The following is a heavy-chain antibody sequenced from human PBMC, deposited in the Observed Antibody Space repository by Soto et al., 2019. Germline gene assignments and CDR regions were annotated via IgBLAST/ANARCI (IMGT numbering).Heavy chain of an antibody. V-gene: IGHV4-59*01. J-gene: IGHJ5*02. Sequence: SETLSLTCTVSGGSISSYYWSWIRQPPGKGLEWIGYIYYSGSTNYNPSRKSRVTISVHTSKNQFSLELSSVTAADTAVYYCVTVWFGELSSNWFDRWGQGTMVTVSS. CDR3: VTVWFGELSSNWFDR. CDR1: GGSISSYY. D-gene: IGHD3-10*01. CDR2: IYYSGST.